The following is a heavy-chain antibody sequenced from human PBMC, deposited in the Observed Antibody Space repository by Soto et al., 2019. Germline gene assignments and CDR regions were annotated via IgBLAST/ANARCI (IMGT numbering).Heavy chain of an antibody. J-gene: IGHJ4*02. Sequence: VQLVQSGTEVKKPGSSVKLSCKASGGSFNFAMSWVRQAPGQGLEWMGGITPIFPTAVEAPKFQGRVTITADEPTATVSIELTSLRSGDTAVYFCVFRGGRGSDIEYWGPGSLVSVSS. CDR2: ITPIFPTA. CDR3: VFRGGRGSDIEY. D-gene: IGHD3-16*01. V-gene: IGHV1-69*01. CDR1: GGSFNFA.